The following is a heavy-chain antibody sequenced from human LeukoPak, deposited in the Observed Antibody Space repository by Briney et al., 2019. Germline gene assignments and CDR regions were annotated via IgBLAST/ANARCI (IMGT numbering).Heavy chain of an antibody. CDR2: IIPILGIA. CDR3: ARDKHCSGGSCYSFGFDY. D-gene: IGHD2-15*01. Sequence: ASVKVSCKASGYTFTSYGISWVRQAPGQGLEWMGRIIPILGIANYAQKFQGRVTITADKSTSTAYMELSSLRSEDTAVYYCARDKHCSGGSCYSFGFDYWGQGTLVTVSS. CDR1: GYTFTSYG. V-gene: IGHV1-69*04. J-gene: IGHJ4*02.